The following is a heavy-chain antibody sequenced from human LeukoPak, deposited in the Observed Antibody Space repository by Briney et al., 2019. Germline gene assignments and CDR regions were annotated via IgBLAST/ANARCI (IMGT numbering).Heavy chain of an antibody. Sequence: PGGSLRLSCAASGFTVSSNYMSWVRQAPGKGLEWVSLIYSGGSTFYADSVKGRFTISRDNSKNTLYLQTNSLRAEDTAVYYCARDNRGTSNTDCWGQGTLVTVSS. V-gene: IGHV3-53*01. CDR2: IYSGGST. J-gene: IGHJ4*02. CDR3: ARDNRGTSNTDC. CDR1: GFTVSSNY. D-gene: IGHD4-23*01.